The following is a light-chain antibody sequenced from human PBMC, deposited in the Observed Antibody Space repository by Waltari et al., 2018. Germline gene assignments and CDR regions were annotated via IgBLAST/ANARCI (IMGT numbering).Light chain of an antibody. Sequence: VLTQPPSASGTPGQRLTIPCSGSSSNIGTNTVTWYQQPPGTAPKLLMYNTNQRPSGVPDRFSGSKSGTSASLAISGLQSEDEADYYCATWDGSLNGPYVFGTGTKVTVL. CDR1: SSNIGTNT. CDR3: ATWDGSLNGPYV. CDR2: NTN. V-gene: IGLV1-44*01. J-gene: IGLJ1*01.